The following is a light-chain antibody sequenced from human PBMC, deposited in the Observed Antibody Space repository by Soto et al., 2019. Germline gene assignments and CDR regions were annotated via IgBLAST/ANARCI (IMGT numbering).Light chain of an antibody. CDR1: NSDIGGYNY. CDR2: DVS. CDR3: SSYTSTSTPWV. J-gene: IGLJ3*02. Sequence: QSALTQPASVSGSPGQSITISCTGTNSDIGGYNYVSWYQHHPGKAPKLMIYDVSNRPAGVSNRFSGSKSGNTASMTLSGLPTEDEADYYCSSYTSTSTPWVFGGGTKLTVL. V-gene: IGLV2-14*03.